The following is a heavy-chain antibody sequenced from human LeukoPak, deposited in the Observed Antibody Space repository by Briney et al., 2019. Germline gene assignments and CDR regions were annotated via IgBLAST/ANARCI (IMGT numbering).Heavy chain of an antibody. V-gene: IGHV4-39*01. CDR1: GGSISSSSYY. Sequence: SETLCLTCTVSGGSISSSSYYWVWIRQPPGKELEWIGSIYYSGSTYYNPSLKSRVTISVDTSKNQFSLKLSSVTAADTAVYYCARLALVHYFDYWGQGTLVTVSS. D-gene: IGHD2-8*02. CDR2: IYYSGST. CDR3: ARLALVHYFDY. J-gene: IGHJ4*02.